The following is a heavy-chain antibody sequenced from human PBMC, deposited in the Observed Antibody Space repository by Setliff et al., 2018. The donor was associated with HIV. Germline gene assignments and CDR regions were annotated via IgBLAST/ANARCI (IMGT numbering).Heavy chain of an antibody. CDR2: ISANNGNT. V-gene: IGHV1-18*01. CDR1: GYTFNTYG. CDR3: ARVNGGNSPYYFDS. J-gene: IGHJ4*02. D-gene: IGHD2-21*02. Sequence: ASVKVSCKASGYTFNTYGISWVRQAPGQGLEWMGWISANNGNTNYAQKLQGRVTMTTDTSTSTAYLELRSLRSEDTAVYYCARVNGGNSPYYFDSWGQGTLVTVSS.